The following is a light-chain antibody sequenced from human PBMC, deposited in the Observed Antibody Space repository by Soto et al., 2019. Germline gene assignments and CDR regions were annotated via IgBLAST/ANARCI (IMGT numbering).Light chain of an antibody. CDR3: QQSYTPPWT. CDR2: AAS. J-gene: IGKJ1*01. CDR1: QSISIY. Sequence: DIKMTQSPSSLSASVGDRVTITCRASQSISIYLNWYQQEPGKAPKLLIYAASSLQSGVPSSFRGSVSGTDFTLTISSLQPEDFTTYYFQQSYTPPWTFGQGTKVDIK. V-gene: IGKV1-39*01.